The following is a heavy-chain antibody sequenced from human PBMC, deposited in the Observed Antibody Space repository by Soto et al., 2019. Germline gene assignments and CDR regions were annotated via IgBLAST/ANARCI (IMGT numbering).Heavy chain of an antibody. J-gene: IGHJ5*02. CDR3: ARKDYSNEARSFDP. Sequence: PAGPRSLTCNASGSSFRASSYYGGGMRQPPGQGMKWTGSIYYTESTSDNPSLTSRVTISIHTSKNQFSLQMSSVTAADTSVYYCARKDYSNEARSFDPWGQGTLVTVSS. CDR1: GSSFRASSYY. D-gene: IGHD4-4*01. CDR2: IYYTEST. V-gene: IGHV4-39*01.